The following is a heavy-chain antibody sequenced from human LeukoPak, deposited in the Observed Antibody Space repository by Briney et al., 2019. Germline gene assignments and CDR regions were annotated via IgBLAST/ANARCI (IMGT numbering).Heavy chain of an antibody. D-gene: IGHD2-21*02. CDR3: AGGQAYCGADCYSD. CDR1: GFSISHYY. V-gene: IGHV3-66*01. J-gene: IGHJ4*02. CDR2: IYTGGGT. Sequence: PGGSLRLSCAASGFSISHYYMTWVRQTPGKGLDWVSVIYTGGGTNYGDSVKGRFTISRDNSKNTLYLQMNSLRADDTAIYYCAGGQAYCGADCYSDWGQGTLVTVSS.